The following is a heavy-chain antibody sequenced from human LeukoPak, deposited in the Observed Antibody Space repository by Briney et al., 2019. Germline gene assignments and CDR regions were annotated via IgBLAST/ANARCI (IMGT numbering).Heavy chain of an antibody. Sequence: ASVKVSCKASGYTFTSYGISWVRQAPGQGLEWMGWISAYNGNTNYAQKFQGRVTMTTDTSTSTAYMELRSLRSGDTAVYYCARDGIVVVTAGHYYYGMDVWGQGTTVTVSS. J-gene: IGHJ6*02. CDR3: ARDGIVVVTAGHYYYGMDV. CDR2: ISAYNGNT. CDR1: GYTFTSYG. D-gene: IGHD2-21*02. V-gene: IGHV1-18*01.